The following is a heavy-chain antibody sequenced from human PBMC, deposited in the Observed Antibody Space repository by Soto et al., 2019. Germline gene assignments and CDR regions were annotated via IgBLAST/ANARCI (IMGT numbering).Heavy chain of an antibody. CDR1: GFTFGDYA. Sequence: PGGSLRLSCTASGFTFGDYAMSWFRQAPGKGLEWVGFIRSKAYGGTTEYAASVKGRFTISRDDSKSIAYLQMNSLKTEDTAVYYCTRGITGTNYPLYYFDYWGQGTLVTVSS. CDR3: TRGITGTNYPLYYFDY. J-gene: IGHJ4*02. D-gene: IGHD1-7*01. CDR2: IRSKAYGGTT. V-gene: IGHV3-49*03.